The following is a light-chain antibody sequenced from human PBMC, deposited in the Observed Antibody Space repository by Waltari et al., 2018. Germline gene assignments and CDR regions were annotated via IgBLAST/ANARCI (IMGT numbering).Light chain of an antibody. CDR1: SSDVGGYDF. CDR2: GVN. Sequence: QSAPTQPASVSGSPGQSITISCTGTSSDVGGYDFVPWHQQYPGKAPKVMIYGVNNRTSGVSNRFSGSKSGNTASLIISGLQADDEADYYCSSYTTSGTLVFGTGTKVTVL. J-gene: IGLJ1*01. V-gene: IGLV2-14*01. CDR3: SSYTTSGTLV.